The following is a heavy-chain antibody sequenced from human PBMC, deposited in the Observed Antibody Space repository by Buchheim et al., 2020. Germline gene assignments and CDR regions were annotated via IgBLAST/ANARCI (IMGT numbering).Heavy chain of an antibody. CDR1: GGSFSGYY. V-gene: IGHV4-34*01. J-gene: IGHJ6*02. D-gene: IGHD3-3*01. CDR2: INHSGST. Sequence: QVQLQQWGAGLLKPSETLSLTCAVYGGSFSGYYWSWIRQPPGKGLEWIGEINHSGSTNYNPSLKIRVPISVETSKNQFSLNLSSVTAADTAVYYCARRPIITIFGVGPSGMDVWGQGTT. CDR3: ARRPIITIFGVGPSGMDV.